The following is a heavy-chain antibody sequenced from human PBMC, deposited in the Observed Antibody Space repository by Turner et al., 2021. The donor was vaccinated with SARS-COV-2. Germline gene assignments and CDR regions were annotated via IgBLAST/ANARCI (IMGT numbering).Heavy chain of an antibody. CDR2: ISPIVGTT. Sequence: QVQLVQSGAEVKKPGSAVVGPCKSSGRTFSSYAISLVRQAPGQGLEWMGGISPIVGTTNYAHESQGRVTITADESTSTAYMVLSSLRSEDTAVYYCSRCLGFDWLLPFDYWGQGTLVTVSS. CDR3: SRCLGFDWLLPFDY. CDR1: GRTFSSYA. D-gene: IGHD3-9*01. V-gene: IGHV1-69*01. J-gene: IGHJ4*02.